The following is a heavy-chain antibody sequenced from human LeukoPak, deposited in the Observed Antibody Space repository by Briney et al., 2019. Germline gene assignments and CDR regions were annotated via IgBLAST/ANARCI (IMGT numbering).Heavy chain of an antibody. J-gene: IGHJ4*02. V-gene: IGHV3-30*18. D-gene: IGHD5-24*01. CDR1: GSTFSSYG. CDR2: ISYDGSNK. CDR3: AKDLGGGYNFAHY. Sequence: GGSLRLSCAASGSTFSSYGMHWVRQAPGKGLEWVAVISYDGSNKYYADSVKGRFTISRDNSKNTLYLQMNSLRAEDTAVYYCAKDLGGGYNFAHYWGQGTLVTVSS.